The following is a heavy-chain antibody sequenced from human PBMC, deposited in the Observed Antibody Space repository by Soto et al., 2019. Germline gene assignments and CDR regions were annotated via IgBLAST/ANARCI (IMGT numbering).Heavy chain of an antibody. D-gene: IGHD4-17*01. V-gene: IGHV4-34*01. Sequence: SDTLSLTCAVYGGSFSGYYWSWIRQPPGKGLEWIGEINHSGSTNYNPSLKSRVTISVDTSKNQFSLKLSSVTAADTAVYYCARHDYGDYDEAFDIWGQGTMVTVSS. CDR3: ARHDYGDYDEAFDI. CDR1: GGSFSGYY. CDR2: INHSGST. J-gene: IGHJ3*02.